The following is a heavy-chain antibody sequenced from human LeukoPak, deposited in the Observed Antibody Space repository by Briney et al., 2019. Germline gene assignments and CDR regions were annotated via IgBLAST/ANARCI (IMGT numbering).Heavy chain of an antibody. V-gene: IGHV5-51*01. CDR2: IFPGDSDT. CDR1: GYXFTNNW. D-gene: IGHD4-23*01. Sequence: GEPLKISCNGSGYXFTNNWISWVRQMPGKGLEWMGTIFPGDSDTRYSPSSQGQVTISAEKYINNTYLQWTSLKASDTAMNFCARREYGGISYYFDYWGQGTLVTVSS. J-gene: IGHJ4*02. CDR3: ARREYGGISYYFDY.